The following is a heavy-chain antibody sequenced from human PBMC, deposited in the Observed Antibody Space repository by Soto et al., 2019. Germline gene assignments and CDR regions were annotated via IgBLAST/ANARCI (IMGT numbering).Heavy chain of an antibody. CDR1: GGTFSSYA. J-gene: IGHJ6*02. CDR3: ARDGGYDILTGLVGYYGMDV. CDR2: IIPIFGTA. D-gene: IGHD3-9*01. Sequence: SVKVSRKASGGTFSSYAISWVRQAPGQGLEWMGGIIPIFGTANYAQKFQGRVTITADKSTSTAYMELSSLRSEDTAVYYCARDGGYDILTGLVGYYGMDVWGQGTTVTVSS. V-gene: IGHV1-69*06.